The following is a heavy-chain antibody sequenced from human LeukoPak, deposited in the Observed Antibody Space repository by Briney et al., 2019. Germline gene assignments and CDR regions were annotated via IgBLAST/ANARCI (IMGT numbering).Heavy chain of an antibody. D-gene: IGHD3-10*01. V-gene: IGHV5-51*01. J-gene: IGHJ3*02. Sequence: PGESLQISCKGSGYSFTSYWIGWVRQVPGKGLEWMGIIYPGDSDTRYSPSFQGQVTISADKSISTAYLQWSSLKASDSAMYYCATNTMFRGIHAFDIWGQGTMVTVSS. CDR1: GYSFTSYW. CDR2: IYPGDSDT. CDR3: ATNTMFRGIHAFDI.